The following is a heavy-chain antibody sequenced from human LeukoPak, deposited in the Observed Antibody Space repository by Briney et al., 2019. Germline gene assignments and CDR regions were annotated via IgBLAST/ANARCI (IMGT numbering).Heavy chain of an antibody. CDR2: IYYSGST. J-gene: IGHJ3*02. V-gene: IGHV4-39*07. D-gene: IGHD3-22*01. Sequence: SETLSLTCTVSGGSISSGFYYWGWIRQPPGKGLEWIGSIYYSGSTYYNPSLKSRVTISVDTSKNQVSLKLSSVTAADTAVYFCARGPYSYDSSGAFDIWGQGTMVTVSS. CDR1: GGSISSGFYY. CDR3: ARGPYSYDSSGAFDI.